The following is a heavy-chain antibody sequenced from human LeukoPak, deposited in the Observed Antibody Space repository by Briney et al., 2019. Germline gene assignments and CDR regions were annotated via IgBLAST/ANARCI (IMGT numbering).Heavy chain of an antibody. D-gene: IGHD5-12*01. J-gene: IGHJ4*02. V-gene: IGHV4-30-2*01. CDR2: IYHSGST. Sequence: TLSLTCAVSGGSISSGGYSWSWIRQPPGTGLEWIGYIYHSGSTYYNPSLKSRVTISVDRSKNQFSLKLSSVTAADTAVYYCAREDSGYAFFDYWGQGTLVTVSS. CDR3: AREDSGYAFFDY. CDR1: GGSISSGGYS.